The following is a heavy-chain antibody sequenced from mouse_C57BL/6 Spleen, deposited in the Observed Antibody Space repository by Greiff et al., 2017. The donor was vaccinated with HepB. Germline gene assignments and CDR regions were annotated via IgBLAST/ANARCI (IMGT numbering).Heavy chain of an antibody. D-gene: IGHD2-4*01. Sequence: EVKLVESGGGLVQPGGSLSLSCAASGFTFTDYYMSWVRQPPGKALEWLGFIRNKANGYTTEYSASVKGRFTISRDNSQSILYLQMNALRAEDSATYYCARSIYYDYDGDYFDYWGQGTTLTVSS. CDR2: IRNKANGYTT. CDR3: ARSIYYDYDGDYFDY. CDR1: GFTFTDYY. J-gene: IGHJ2*01. V-gene: IGHV7-3*01.